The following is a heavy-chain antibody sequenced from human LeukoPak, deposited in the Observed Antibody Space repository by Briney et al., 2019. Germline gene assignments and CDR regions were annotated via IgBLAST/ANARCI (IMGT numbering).Heavy chain of an antibody. D-gene: IGHD3-3*01. CDR2: ISAYNGNT. Sequence: GASVKVSCKASGYTFTSYGISWVRQAPGQGLEWMGWISAYNGNTNYAQKLQGRVTMTTDTSTSTAYMELRSLRSDDTAVYYCARPWRTQTYYDFWSGYYTEYXFDYWGQGTLVTVSS. CDR3: ARPWRTQTYYDFWSGYYTEYXFDY. CDR1: GYTFTSYG. J-gene: IGHJ4*02. V-gene: IGHV1-18*01.